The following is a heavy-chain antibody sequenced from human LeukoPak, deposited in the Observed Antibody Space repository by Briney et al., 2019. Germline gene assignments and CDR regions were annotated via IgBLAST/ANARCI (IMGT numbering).Heavy chain of an antibody. CDR3: AEGDYFDY. Sequence: GGSLRLSCAASGFTFSTSWMSWVRQAPGKGLEWVANIKEDGGEKWYMDSVKGRFTISRDNAKNSLYLQMNSLRAEDTAVFYCAEGDYFDYWGQGTLVTVSS. V-gene: IGHV3-7*01. D-gene: IGHD3-16*01. CDR1: GFTFSTSW. J-gene: IGHJ4*02. CDR2: IKEDGGEK.